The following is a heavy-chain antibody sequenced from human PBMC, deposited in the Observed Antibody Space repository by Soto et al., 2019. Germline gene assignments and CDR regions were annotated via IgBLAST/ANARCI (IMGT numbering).Heavy chain of an antibody. D-gene: IGHD3-22*01. J-gene: IGHJ4*02. CDR3: AKADASGYNSLLFDY. Sequence: EVQLLESGGGLVQPGGSLRLSCTASGFTFSGHGMSWVRQAPGKGLEWVSTVDSSGRNTHYADSVQGRFTISRDNSRNTLDLQMNSLRADDTAIYYCAKADASGYNSLLFDYWGQGTLVTVSS. V-gene: IGHV3-23*05. CDR2: VDSSGRNT. CDR1: GFTFSGHG.